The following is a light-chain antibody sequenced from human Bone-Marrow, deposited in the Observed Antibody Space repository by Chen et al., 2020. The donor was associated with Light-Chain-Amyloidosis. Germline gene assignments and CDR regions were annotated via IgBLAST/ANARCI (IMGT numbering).Light chain of an antibody. CDR3: AAGDGSLSGYV. V-gene: IGLV1-47*01. J-gene: IGLJ1*01. Sequence: QSVLTPPPSPSGTPGQRVTISCSGASSNIGINYVYWYQHFTGAAPNLLIQRNNQRPSGVPHRFSDSKSGTSAVLAISGLRSEDEAAYYCAAGDGSLSGYVFGTGTKVIVL. CDR1: SSNIGINY. CDR2: RNN.